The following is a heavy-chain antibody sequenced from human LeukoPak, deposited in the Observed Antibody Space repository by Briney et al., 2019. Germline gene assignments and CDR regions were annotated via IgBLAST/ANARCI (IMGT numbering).Heavy chain of an antibody. V-gene: IGHV3-23*01. Sequence: GGSLRLSCAASGFTFSSYAMSWVRQAPGKGLEWVPAISGSGGSTYYADSVQGRFTLSRDNSKNTLYLQMNSLRAEDTAVYYCANQVLPFDYWGQGTLVTVSS. CDR3: ANQVLPFDY. D-gene: IGHD2-8*02. CDR2: ISGSGGST. J-gene: IGHJ4*02. CDR1: GFTFSSYA.